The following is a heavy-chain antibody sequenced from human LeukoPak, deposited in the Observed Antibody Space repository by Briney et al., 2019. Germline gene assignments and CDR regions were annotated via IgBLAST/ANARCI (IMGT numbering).Heavy chain of an antibody. CDR1: GGTFRRYA. CDR3: ATIPPGLFWSGYYFDY. D-gene: IGHD3-3*01. Sequence: SVKVSCKASGGTFRRYAISWVRQAPEQGLEWMGGIIPIFGTANYAQKFQGRVTITADESTSTAYMELSSLRSEDTAVYYCATIPPGLFWSGYYFDYWGQGTLVTVSS. J-gene: IGHJ4*02. V-gene: IGHV1-69*01. CDR2: IIPIFGTA.